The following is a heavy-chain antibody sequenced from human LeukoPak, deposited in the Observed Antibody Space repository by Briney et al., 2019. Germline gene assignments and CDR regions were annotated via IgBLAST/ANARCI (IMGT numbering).Heavy chain of an antibody. CDR2: IWYDGSNK. D-gene: IGHD3-9*01. J-gene: IGHJ4*02. V-gene: IGHV3-33*01. CDR1: GFTFSSYG. Sequence: PGRSLRLSCAASGFTFSSYGMHWVRQAPGKGLEWVAVIWYDGSNKYYADSVKGRFTISRDNSKNTLYLQMNSLRAEDTAVYYCASCTYYDILTGYPWPIDYWGQGTLVTVYS. CDR3: ASCTYYDILTGYPWPIDY.